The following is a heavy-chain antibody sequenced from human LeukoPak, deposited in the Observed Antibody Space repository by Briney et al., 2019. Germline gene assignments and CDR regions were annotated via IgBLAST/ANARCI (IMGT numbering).Heavy chain of an antibody. Sequence: SQTLSLTCAISGDNVSSNGAAWNWIRQSPSRGLEWLGRTYNRSKWYHDYAVSLKSRITINPDTSKNQFSLQLISVTPEDTAVYYCARGPWIQLWLGYYMDVWGKGTTVTVSS. V-gene: IGHV6-1*01. J-gene: IGHJ6*03. CDR1: GDNVSSNGAA. CDR2: TYNRSKWYH. CDR3: ARGPWIQLWLGYYMDV. D-gene: IGHD5-18*01.